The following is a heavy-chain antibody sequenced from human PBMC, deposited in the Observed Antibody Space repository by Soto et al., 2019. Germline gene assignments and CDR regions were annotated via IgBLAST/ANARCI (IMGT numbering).Heavy chain of an antibody. J-gene: IGHJ5*02. Sequence: SETLSLTCAVYGGSFSGYYWSWIRQPPGKGLEWIGEINHSGSTNYNPSLKSRVTISVDTSKNQFSLKLSSVTAADTAVYYCARLHPITMVRGVWWFDPWGQGTLVTVS. CDR1: GGSFSGYY. D-gene: IGHD3-10*01. CDR2: INHSGST. V-gene: IGHV4-34*01. CDR3: ARLHPITMVRGVWWFDP.